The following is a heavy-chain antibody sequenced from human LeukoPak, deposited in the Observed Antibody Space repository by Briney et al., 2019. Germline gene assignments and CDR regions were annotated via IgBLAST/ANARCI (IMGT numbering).Heavy chain of an antibody. CDR2: IYHTGST. D-gene: IGHD1-26*01. V-gene: IGHV4-38-2*02. CDR3: ARGPSGSSWYAFDI. Sequence: SETLSLTCTVSGYSISSGYYWGWIRQPPGNGLEWIGSIYHTGSTYYNPSLKSRVTISVETSKNQFSLRLSSVTAADTAVYYCARGPSGSSWYAFDIWGQGTIVTVSS. J-gene: IGHJ3*02. CDR1: GYSISSGYY.